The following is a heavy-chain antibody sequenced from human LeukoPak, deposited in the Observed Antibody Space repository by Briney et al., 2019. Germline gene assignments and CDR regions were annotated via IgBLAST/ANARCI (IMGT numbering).Heavy chain of an antibody. CDR3: ANPPDYGSYGGNSGLVVY. CDR1: GFTFSSYA. CDR2: ISGSGGST. D-gene: IGHD4-23*01. J-gene: IGHJ4*02. Sequence: GGSLRLSCAASGFTFSSYAMSWVRQAPGKGLEWVSAISGSGGSTYYADSVKGRFTISRDNSKNTLYLQMNSLRAEDTAVYYCANPPDYGSYGGNSGLVVYWGQGTLVTVSS. V-gene: IGHV3-23*01.